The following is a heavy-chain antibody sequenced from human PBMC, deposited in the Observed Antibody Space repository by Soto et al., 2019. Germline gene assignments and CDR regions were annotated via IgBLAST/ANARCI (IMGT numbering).Heavy chain of an antibody. D-gene: IGHD2-15*01. V-gene: IGHV5-51*01. CDR2: VYPGDSET. CDR3: ARHGFVAAAPLWGYDYAMDV. CDR1: GYDFTTFW. Sequence: PGESLKISCQGGGYDFTTFWIAWVRQMPGKGLEWMGIVYPGDSETRYSPSFQGQVTISADKSTNTAYLQWTSLKASDTAMYYCARHGFVAAAPLWGYDYAMDVWGQGTTVTVSS. J-gene: IGHJ6*02.